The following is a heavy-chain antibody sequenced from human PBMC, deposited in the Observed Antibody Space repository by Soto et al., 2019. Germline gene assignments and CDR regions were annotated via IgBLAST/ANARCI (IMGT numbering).Heavy chain of an antibody. D-gene: IGHD1-26*01. CDR1: GFTFSSYA. CDR3: ARDFGSLGATIDY. CDR2: ISYDGGNK. V-gene: IGHV3-30-3*01. J-gene: IGHJ4*02. Sequence: QVQLVESGGGVVQPGRSLRLSCAASGFTFSSYAMHWVRQAPGKGLEWVALISYDGGNKFYADYLKGRFTISRDNSKNTLYLQMNSLRAEDTAVYYCARDFGSLGATIDYWGQGNLVTVSS.